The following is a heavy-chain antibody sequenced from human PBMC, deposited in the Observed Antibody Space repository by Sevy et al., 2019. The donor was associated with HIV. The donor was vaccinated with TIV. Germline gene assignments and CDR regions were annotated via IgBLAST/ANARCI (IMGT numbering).Heavy chain of an antibody. CDR2: VHYSGST. CDR3: ATYIAAVGSNWFDP. Sequence: SETLSLTCTVSGGSISSSSSYWGWIRQPPGKPLEWIGSVHYSGSTYYNPSPKSRVTISVDTSESQFSLRLSSVTAADTAVYYCATYIAAVGSNWFDPWGQGTLVTVSS. J-gene: IGHJ5*02. V-gene: IGHV4-39*01. CDR1: GGSISSSSSY. D-gene: IGHD6-13*01.